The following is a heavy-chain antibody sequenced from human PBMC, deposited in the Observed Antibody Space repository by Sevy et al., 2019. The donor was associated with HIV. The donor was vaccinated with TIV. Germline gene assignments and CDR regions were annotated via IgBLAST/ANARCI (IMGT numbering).Heavy chain of an antibody. J-gene: IGHJ6*02. D-gene: IGHD4-17*01. V-gene: IGHV3-30*18. CDR1: GFIFDYYG. CDR2: ISHDGSKK. CDR3: TKDPPVYGDFPYGMDV. Sequence: GGSLRLSCAASGFIFDYYGMHWVRQAPGKGLEWVALISHDGSKKYYADSVKGRVTISRDNSKNTLYLQMNTLRRDDTAAYFCTKDPPVYGDFPYGMDVWGQVTTVTVSS.